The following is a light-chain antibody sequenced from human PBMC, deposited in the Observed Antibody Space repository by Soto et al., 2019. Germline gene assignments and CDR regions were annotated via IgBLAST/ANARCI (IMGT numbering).Light chain of an antibody. V-gene: IGLV2-8*01. J-gene: IGLJ2*01. CDR3: QSYESSLSGWI. CDR1: SSDIGGYNS. CDR2: EVN. Sequence: QSALTQPPSASGSPGQSVTISCTGTSSDIGGYNSVSWYQQHPGKAPRLMIYEVNKRPSEVPDRFSGSKSGYTASLTVSGLQTEDEADYYCQSYESSLSGWIFGGGTKLTVL.